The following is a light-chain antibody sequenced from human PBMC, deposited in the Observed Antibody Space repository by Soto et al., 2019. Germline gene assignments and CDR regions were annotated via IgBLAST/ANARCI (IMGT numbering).Light chain of an antibody. CDR2: LGS. CDR3: MQALQTPFT. CDR1: QSLLHSNGYNY. Sequence: DIVMTQSPLSLPVTPGEPASISCRSSQSLLHSNGYNYLDWYLQKPGQSPQLLIYLGSNRDSGVPDRFSGSGSGTDFTLKISRVEAEYVGVYYCMQALQTPFTFGPGTKVDIK. V-gene: IGKV2-28*01. J-gene: IGKJ3*01.